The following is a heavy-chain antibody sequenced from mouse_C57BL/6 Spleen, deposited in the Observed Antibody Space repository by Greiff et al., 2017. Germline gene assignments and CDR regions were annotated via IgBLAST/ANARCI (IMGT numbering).Heavy chain of an antibody. CDR1: GFTFSSYG. V-gene: IGHV5-6*02. J-gene: IGHJ1*03. D-gene: IGHD2-3*01. CDR2: ISSGGSYT. CDR3: ASMGAYECDYWYLDG. Sequence: EVKLVESGGDLVKPGGSLKLSCAASGFTFSSYGMSWVRQTPDKRLEWVATISSGGSYTYYPDSVKGRFTISRDNAKNTLYLQMSSMKSEDTAMYESASMGAYECDYWYLDGWGTGTSVTVSS.